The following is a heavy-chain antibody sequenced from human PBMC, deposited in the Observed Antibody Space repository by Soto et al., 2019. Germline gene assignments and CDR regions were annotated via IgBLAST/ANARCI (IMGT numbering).Heavy chain of an antibody. D-gene: IGHD4-17*01. CDR3: ARAQIDYGEHALFDY. J-gene: IGHJ4*02. CDR1: GGSISSGGYY. CDR2: IYYSGST. Sequence: QVQLQESGPGLVKPSQTLSLTCTVSGGSISSGGYYWSWIRQHPGKGLEWIGYIYYSGSTYYNPSLKSRVTISVYTSKNQFSLKLSSVTAADTAVYYCARAQIDYGEHALFDYWGQGTLVTVSS. V-gene: IGHV4-31*03.